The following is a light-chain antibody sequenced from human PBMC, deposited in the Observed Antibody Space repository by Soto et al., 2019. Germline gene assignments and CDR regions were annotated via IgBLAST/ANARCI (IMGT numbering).Light chain of an antibody. Sequence: QSVLTQPPSASGSPGQSVTSSCTGTSSDGGGYNYVSWYQQHPGNVPKLMIYEVSKRPSGVPDRFSGSKSGNTASLTVSGLQAEDEADYYCSSYAGSNTDYVFGTGTKV. CDR3: SSYAGSNTDYV. CDR1: SSDGGGYNY. V-gene: IGLV2-8*01. J-gene: IGLJ1*01. CDR2: EVS.